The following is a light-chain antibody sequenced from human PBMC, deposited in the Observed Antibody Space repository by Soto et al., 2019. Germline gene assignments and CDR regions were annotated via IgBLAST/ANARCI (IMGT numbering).Light chain of an antibody. V-gene: IGLV2-14*03. Sequence: QSALTQPASVSGSPGQSITISCTRSSSDVGGYDYVCWYQQYPGKAPKLIIYAVTDRPSGVSNRFSGSKSGNTASLIISGLQAEDEADYYCSSYTTSSTVVFGGGTKLTVL. J-gene: IGLJ2*01. CDR3: SSYTTSSTVV. CDR2: AVT. CDR1: SSDVGGYDY.